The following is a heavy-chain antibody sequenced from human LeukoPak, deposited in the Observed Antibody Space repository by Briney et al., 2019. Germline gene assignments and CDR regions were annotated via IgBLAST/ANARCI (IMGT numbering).Heavy chain of an antibody. V-gene: IGHV4-59*08. J-gene: IGHJ4*02. Sequence: SETLSLTCTVSGVSISSYYWSWIRHPPGKGLEWIGNIYYSGSTKYNTSLKSRVTISVDTSKNHFSLKLSSVTAADTAVYYCARHGNYYDSSSYNYYFDYWGQGTLGTVSS. D-gene: IGHD3-22*01. CDR2: IYYSGST. CDR3: ARHGNYYDSSSYNYYFDY. CDR1: GVSISSYY.